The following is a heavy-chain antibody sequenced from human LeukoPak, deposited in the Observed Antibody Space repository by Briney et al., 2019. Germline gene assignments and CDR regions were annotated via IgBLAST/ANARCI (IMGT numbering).Heavy chain of an antibody. CDR3: ARARWGGLYSFDY. V-gene: IGHV3-21*04. CDR2: ISSSSSYI. CDR1: GFTFSDDR. J-gene: IGHJ4*02. D-gene: IGHD3-16*01. Sequence: GGSLRLSCAAAGFTFSDDRMNWVREAPGEGLEWGSSISSSSSYIYYADSVTGRFTLSRDNATTTLYLQMNSLRAEDTAVYYCARARWGGLYSFDYWGQGTLLTVSS.